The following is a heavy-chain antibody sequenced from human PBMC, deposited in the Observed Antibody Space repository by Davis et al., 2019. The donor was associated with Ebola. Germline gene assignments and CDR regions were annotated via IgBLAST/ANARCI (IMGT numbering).Heavy chain of an antibody. CDR1: GYTFTSHD. CDR3: ARELIVIMAAAGTGAGDYYYYGMDV. CDR2: MNPNSDNT. V-gene: IGHV1-8*01. J-gene: IGHJ6*02. D-gene: IGHD6-13*01. Sequence: ASVKVSCKASGYTFTSHDINWVRQATGQGLEWMGWMNPNSDNTGYAQKFQGRVTMTRSTSISTAYMELSSLRSEDTAVYYCARELIVIMAAAGTGAGDYYYYGMDVWGQGTTVTVSS.